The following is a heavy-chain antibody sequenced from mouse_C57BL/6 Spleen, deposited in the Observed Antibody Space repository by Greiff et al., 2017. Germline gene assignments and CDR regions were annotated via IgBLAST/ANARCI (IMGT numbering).Heavy chain of an antibody. CDR3: AGIYYDYDSAMDY. CDR1: GYTFTDYN. Sequence: EVQLVESGPELVKPGASVKMSCKASGYTFTDYNMHWVKQSHGKSLEWIGYINPNNGGTSYNQKFKGKATLTVNKSSSTAYMELRSLTSEDSAVYYCAGIYYDYDSAMDYWGQGTSVTVSS. V-gene: IGHV1-22*01. CDR2: INPNNGGT. D-gene: IGHD2-4*01. J-gene: IGHJ4*01.